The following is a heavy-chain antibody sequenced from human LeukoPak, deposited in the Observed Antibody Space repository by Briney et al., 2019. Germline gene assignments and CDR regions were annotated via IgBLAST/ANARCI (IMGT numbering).Heavy chain of an antibody. CDR1: GFTFSSYA. Sequence: GGSLRLSCAASGFTFSSYAMHWVRQAPGKGLDLEWVTVLSYDANEYYADSVKGRFTISRDNSKNTLYLQMNSLRAEDTAVYYCESTMARGVIKDYWGQGTLVTVSS. V-gene: IGHV3-30-3*01. D-gene: IGHD3-10*01. CDR2: LSYDANE. CDR3: ESTMARGVIKDY. J-gene: IGHJ4*02.